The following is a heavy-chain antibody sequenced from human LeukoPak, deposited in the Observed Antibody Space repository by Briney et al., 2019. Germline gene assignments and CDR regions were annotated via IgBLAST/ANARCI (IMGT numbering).Heavy chain of an antibody. V-gene: IGHV4-4*07. CDR2: IYTSGST. Sequence: SETLSLTCAVYGGSFSGYYWSWIRQPAGKGLEWIGRIYTSGSTNYNPSLKSRVTMSVDTSKNQFSLKLSSVTAADTAVYYCARDTVTPRRYYYYYYMDVWGKGTTVTISS. J-gene: IGHJ6*03. CDR1: GGSFSGYY. D-gene: IGHD4-17*01. CDR3: ARDTVTPRRYYYYYYMDV.